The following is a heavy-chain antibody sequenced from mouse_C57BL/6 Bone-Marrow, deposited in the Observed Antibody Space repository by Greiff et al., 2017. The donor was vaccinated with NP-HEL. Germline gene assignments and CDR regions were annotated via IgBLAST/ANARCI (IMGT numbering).Heavy chain of an antibody. CDR2: IFPGSGST. V-gene: IGHV1-75*01. CDR3: ARSGYYGSSYSYWYFDV. D-gene: IGHD1-1*01. CDR1: GYTFTDYY. J-gene: IGHJ1*03. Sequence: VKLMESGPELVKPGASVKISCKASGYTFTDYYINWVKQRPGQGLEWIGWIFPGSGSTYYNEKFKGKATLTVDKSSSTAYMLLSSLTSEDSAVYFCARSGYYGSSYSYWYFDVWGTGTTVTVSS.